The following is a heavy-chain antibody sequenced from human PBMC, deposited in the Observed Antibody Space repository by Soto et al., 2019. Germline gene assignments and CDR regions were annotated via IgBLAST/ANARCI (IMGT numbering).Heavy chain of an antibody. Sequence: QVQLVQSGAEVKKPGSSVKVSCKASGGTFSSYAISWVRQAPGQGLEWMGGIIPIFGTANYAQKFQGRVTIHADESTSTAYMELSSLRSEDTAVYYCARPYCSSTSCYTFYYYGMDVWGQGTTVTVSS. J-gene: IGHJ6*02. CDR3: ARPYCSSTSCYTFYYYGMDV. V-gene: IGHV1-69*01. D-gene: IGHD2-2*02. CDR1: GGTFSSYA. CDR2: IIPIFGTA.